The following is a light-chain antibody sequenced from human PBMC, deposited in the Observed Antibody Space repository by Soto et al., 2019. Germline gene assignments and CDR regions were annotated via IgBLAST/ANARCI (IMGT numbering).Light chain of an antibody. CDR1: QSVSSK. CDR2: GAS. J-gene: IGKJ5*01. Sequence: EIVMTQSPGTLSVSPGEVATLSCSASQSVSSKLAWYQQKPGQAPRLLIYGASTRATGIPARFSGSGSGTEFTLPISSLQYEDFAVYYCRQNNNWPPINFGQGTRLEIK. V-gene: IGKV3-15*01. CDR3: RQNNNWPPIN.